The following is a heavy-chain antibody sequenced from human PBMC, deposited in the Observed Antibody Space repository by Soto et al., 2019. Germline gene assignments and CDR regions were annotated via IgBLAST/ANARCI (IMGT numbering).Heavy chain of an antibody. CDR2: INPNSGGT. D-gene: IGHD3-10*01. CDR3: ARGGEASPGGNDY. V-gene: IGHV1-2*04. CDR1: GYTFTGYY. Sequence: QVQLVQSGAEVKKPGASVKVSCKASGYTFTGYYMHWVRQAPGQGLEWMGWINPNSGGTNYAQKFQGWVTMTRDTSVNPAYMELSRLRSDDTAVYYCARGGEASPGGNDYWGQGTLVTVSS. J-gene: IGHJ4*02.